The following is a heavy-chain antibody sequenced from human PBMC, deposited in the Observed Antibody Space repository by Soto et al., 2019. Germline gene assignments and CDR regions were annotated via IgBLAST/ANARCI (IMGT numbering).Heavy chain of an antibody. V-gene: IGHV3-74*01. Sequence: GGTLRLSCAASGFTFNIYWMHWVRQAPGKGLVWVSRINSDASSTNYADSVKGRFTISRDNAKNTLYLQMNSLRAEDTAVYYCARHHFGATTYWGQGTLVTVSS. D-gene: IGHD1-26*01. CDR3: ARHHFGATTY. CDR2: INSDASST. J-gene: IGHJ4*02. CDR1: GFTFNIYW.